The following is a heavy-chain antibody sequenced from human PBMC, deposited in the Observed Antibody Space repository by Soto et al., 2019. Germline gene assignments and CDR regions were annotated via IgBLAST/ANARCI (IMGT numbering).Heavy chain of an antibody. CDR2: IYYSGST. CDR3: AREDIVATIFDY. Sequence: QVQLQESGPGLVKPSQTLSLTCTVSGGSISSGDYYWSWIRQPPGKGLEWIGYIYYSGSTYYTPSHKIRVTISVDTSKNPFSLKLSSVTAADTAVYYCAREDIVATIFDYWGLGTLVTASS. V-gene: IGHV4-30-4*01. J-gene: IGHJ4*02. D-gene: IGHD5-12*01. CDR1: GGSISSGDYY.